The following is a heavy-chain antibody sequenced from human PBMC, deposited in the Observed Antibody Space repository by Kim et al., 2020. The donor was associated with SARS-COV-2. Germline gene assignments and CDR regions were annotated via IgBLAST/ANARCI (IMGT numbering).Heavy chain of an antibody. V-gene: IGHV3-30*02. CDR3: AVVGTYNSFDY. CDR2: Q. J-gene: IGHJ4*02. Sequence: QYYSASVQGRYTISRDNSKNNLYLQMNSLRLEETAMYYCAVVGTYNSFDYWGQGTLVTVSS. D-gene: IGHD2-15*01.